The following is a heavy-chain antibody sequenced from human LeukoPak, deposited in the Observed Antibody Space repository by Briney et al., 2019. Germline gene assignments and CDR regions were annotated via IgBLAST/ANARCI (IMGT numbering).Heavy chain of an antibody. CDR1: GFTFSSYD. V-gene: IGHV3-7*01. CDR2: IKEDGSEK. J-gene: IGHJ4*02. CDR3: ARDFQSSY. Sequence: GGSLRLSCAASGFTFSSYDIHWVRQAPGKGLEWVANIKEDGSEKNYVDSVMGRFTISRDNAKNSLYLQMNSLRAEDTAVYYCARDFQSSYWGQGTLVTVSS.